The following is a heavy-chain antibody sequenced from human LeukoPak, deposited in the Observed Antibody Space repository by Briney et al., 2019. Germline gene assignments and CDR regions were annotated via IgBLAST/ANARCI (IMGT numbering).Heavy chain of an antibody. D-gene: IGHD3-10*01. Sequence: GGSLRLSCAASGFTLSSYAMSWVRQAPGKGLEWVSAISGSGGSTYYADSVKGRFTISRDNSKNTLYLQMNSLRAEDTAVYYCAKERGSGSSQPLDYWGQGTLVTVSS. J-gene: IGHJ4*02. CDR3: AKERGSGSSQPLDY. CDR1: GFTLSSYA. V-gene: IGHV3-23*01. CDR2: ISGSGGST.